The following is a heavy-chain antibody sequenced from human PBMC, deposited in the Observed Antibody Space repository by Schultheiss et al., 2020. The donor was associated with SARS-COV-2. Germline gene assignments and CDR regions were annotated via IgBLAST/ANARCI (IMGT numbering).Heavy chain of an antibody. D-gene: IGHD2-15*01. CDR3: ARDLRPGYCSGGSCYGDYYYYGMDV. CDR1: GGSISSGGYY. J-gene: IGHJ6*02. Sequence: SETLSLTCTVSGGSISSGGYYWSWIRQPPGKGLEWIGYIYYSGSTYYNPSLKSRVTISVDTSKNQFSLKLSSVTAADTAVYYCARDLRPGYCSGGSCYGDYYYYGMDVWGQGTTVTVSS. CDR2: IYYSGST. V-gene: IGHV4-30-4*01.